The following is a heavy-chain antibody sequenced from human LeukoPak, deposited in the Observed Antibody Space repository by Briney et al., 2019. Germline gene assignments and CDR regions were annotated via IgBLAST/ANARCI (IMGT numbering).Heavy chain of an antibody. D-gene: IGHD2-2*01. J-gene: IGHJ5*02. V-gene: IGHV4-59*01. CDR1: GGSISSYY. Sequence: SETLSLTCTVSGGSISSYYWSWIRQPPGKGLEWIGYIYYSGSTNYNPSLKSRVTISVDTSKNQFSLKLSSVTAADTAVYYCARALPVQNWFDPWGQGTLVTASS. CDR2: IYYSGST. CDR3: ARALPVQNWFDP.